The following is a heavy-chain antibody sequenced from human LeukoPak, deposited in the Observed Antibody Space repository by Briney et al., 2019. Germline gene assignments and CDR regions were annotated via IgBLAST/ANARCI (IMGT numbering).Heavy chain of an antibody. Sequence: GGSLRLSCAASGFTFSSYAMSWVRQAPGKGLEWVSAISGSGGSTYYADSVKGRFTISRDNSKNTLYLQMNSLGAEDTAVYYCAKDLGYQLLYSFYYYGMDVWGQGTTVTVSS. CDR1: GFTFSSYA. CDR3: AKDLGYQLLYSFYYYGMDV. J-gene: IGHJ6*02. CDR2: ISGSGGST. D-gene: IGHD2-2*02. V-gene: IGHV3-23*01.